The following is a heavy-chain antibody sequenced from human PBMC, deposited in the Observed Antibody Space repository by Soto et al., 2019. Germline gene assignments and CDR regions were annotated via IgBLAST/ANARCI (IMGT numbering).Heavy chain of an antibody. CDR2: ITAHNGNT. Sequence: QVQLVQSGGEVKKPGASVKVSCKASGYTFSNYAISWVRQAPGQGLEWMGWITAHNGNTKYAQKFQARVTMTTDTSTRTASRELRSLTSDDTAVYYCARDAPYDDFWSGVMELYYYGMDVWGQGTTVTVSS. V-gene: IGHV1-18*01. CDR1: GYTFSNYA. D-gene: IGHD3-3*01. CDR3: ARDAPYDDFWSGVMELYYYGMDV. J-gene: IGHJ6*02.